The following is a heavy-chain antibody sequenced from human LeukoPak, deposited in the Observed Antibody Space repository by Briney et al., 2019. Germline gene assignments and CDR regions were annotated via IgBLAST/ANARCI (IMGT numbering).Heavy chain of an antibody. J-gene: IGHJ6*03. CDR3: ARLRNGSGWSRDYYYYMDV. CDR1: GYSISNNFY. CDR2: INHSWST. D-gene: IGHD6-19*01. Sequence: PSETLSLTCTVSGYSISNNFYWAWIRQSPGKGLEWIVSINHSWSTYYNPSLKSRVTISVDTSKNQFSLKLTSVTAADTAVYYCARLRNGSGWSRDYYYYMDVWGKGTTVTISS. V-gene: IGHV4-38-2*02.